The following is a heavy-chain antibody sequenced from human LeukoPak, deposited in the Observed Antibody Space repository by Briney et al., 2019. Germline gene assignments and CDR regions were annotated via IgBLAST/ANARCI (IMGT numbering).Heavy chain of an antibody. CDR3: AKADRDGYNYDFDY. D-gene: IGHD5-24*01. CDR2: IHSDSST. CDR1: GVTVSSNY. V-gene: IGHV3-53*01. J-gene: IGHJ4*02. Sequence: GGSLRLSCAASGVTVSSNYMTWVRQAPGKGLEWVSLIHSDSSTYYADSVKGRFTISRDHSKNTLYLQMNSLRAEDTAVYYCAKADRDGYNYDFDYWGQGTLVTVSS.